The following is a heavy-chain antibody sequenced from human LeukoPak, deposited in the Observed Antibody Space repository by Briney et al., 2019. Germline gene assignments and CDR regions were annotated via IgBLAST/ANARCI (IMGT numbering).Heavy chain of an antibody. J-gene: IGHJ5*02. CDR3: TRVPNDSRGYCYDH. V-gene: IGHV3-49*03. CDR2: MRSNAYSGTT. CDR1: GFTLGDYA. D-gene: IGHD3-22*01. Sequence: PGGSLRLSCTASGFTLGDYATSWFRQAPGKGLEWVGFMRSNAYSGTTEYAASVKGRFTISREDYTSIAYLQMNSLKTEDTAVYYCTRVPNDSRGYCYDHWGQGTPVTVSS.